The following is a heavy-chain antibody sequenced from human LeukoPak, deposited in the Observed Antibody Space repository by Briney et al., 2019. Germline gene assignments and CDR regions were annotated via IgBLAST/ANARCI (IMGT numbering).Heavy chain of an antibody. D-gene: IGHD1-26*01. CDR2: INPNNGGT. CDR1: GYTFTGYY. V-gene: IGHV1-2*02. CDR3: ALRLGSTGDYHYGMDV. Sequence: ASVKVSCKASGYTFTGYYIHWVRQAPGQGLEWMGWINPNNGGTNYAQKFQGGVTMTRDTAISTVYMELSRLSSDHTAVYFCALRLGSTGDYHYGMDVWGQGTTVTVSS. J-gene: IGHJ6*02.